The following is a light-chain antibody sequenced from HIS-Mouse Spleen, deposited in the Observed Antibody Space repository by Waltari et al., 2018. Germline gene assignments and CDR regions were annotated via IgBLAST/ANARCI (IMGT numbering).Light chain of an antibody. V-gene: IGKV1-5*03. J-gene: IGKJ1*01. CDR2: KAS. CDR3: QQYNSYSPWT. Sequence: DIQMTQSPSTLSASVANRVTITCRASQSISSWLAWYQKKPGKAPKLLIYKASSLESGVPSRFSGSGSGTEFTLTISSLQPDDFATYYCQQYNSYSPWTFGQGTKVEIK. CDR1: QSISSW.